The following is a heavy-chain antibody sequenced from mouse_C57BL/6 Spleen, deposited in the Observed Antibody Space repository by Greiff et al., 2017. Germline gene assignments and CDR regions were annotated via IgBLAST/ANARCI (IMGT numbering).Heavy chain of an antibody. J-gene: IGHJ2*01. V-gene: IGHV1-55*01. CDR2: IYPGSGST. Sequence: QVQLQQPGAELVKPGASVQMSCKASGYTFTSYWLPWVKQRPGQGLEWIGDIYPGSGSTNSNETFKSKATLTVDTSSSTAYMQRSSLTSEDSAVYYWARETGTGLDYWGQGTTLTGSS. CDR1: GYTFTSYW. CDR3: ARETGTGLDY. D-gene: IGHD4-1*01.